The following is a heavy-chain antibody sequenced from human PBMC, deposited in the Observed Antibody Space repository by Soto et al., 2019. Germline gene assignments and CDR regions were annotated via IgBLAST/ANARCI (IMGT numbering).Heavy chain of an antibody. V-gene: IGHV4-39*01. CDR3: ARVAAAGRYYYYGMDV. J-gene: IGHJ6*02. CDR2: IYYSGST. D-gene: IGHD6-13*01. Sequence: PSETLSLTCTVSGGSISSSSYYWGWIRQPPGKGLEWIGSIYYSGSTYYNPSLKSRVTISVDTSKNQFSLKLSSVTAADTAAYYCARVAAAGRYYYYGMDVWGQGTTVTVSS. CDR1: GGSISSSSYY.